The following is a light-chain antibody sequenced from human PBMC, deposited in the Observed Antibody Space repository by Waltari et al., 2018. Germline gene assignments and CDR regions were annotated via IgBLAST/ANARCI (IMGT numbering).Light chain of an antibody. CDR1: QSVFYSSNNRNY. CDR3: QQYYATPRT. V-gene: IGKV4-1*01. CDR2: WAS. Sequence: DIVMTQSPDSLAVSLGERATINCKSSQSVFYSSNNRNYLGWYQHKAGQPPKLLIYWASTRESGVPDRFSGSGSGTDFTLTISNLRAEDVAVYYCQQYYATPRTFGQGTKVAIK. J-gene: IGKJ1*01.